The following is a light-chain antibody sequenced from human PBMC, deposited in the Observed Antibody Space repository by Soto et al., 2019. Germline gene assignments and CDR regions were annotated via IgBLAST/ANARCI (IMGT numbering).Light chain of an antibody. CDR2: GAS. Sequence: IVLTQSPAALSVSPGERATLSCRASQSVSTNLAWYQQKPGQPPRLLIYGASTRATGVPARFSGSGSGTEFTLTICSMQSEDVAVYYCQQYNAWTSRTFSQGTKIEIK. CDR1: QSVSTN. CDR3: QQYNAWTSRT. V-gene: IGKV3-15*01. J-gene: IGKJ2*02.